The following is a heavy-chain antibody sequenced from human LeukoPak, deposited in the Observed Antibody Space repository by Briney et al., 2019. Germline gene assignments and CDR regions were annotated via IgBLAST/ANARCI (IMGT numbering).Heavy chain of an antibody. J-gene: IGHJ4*02. V-gene: IGHV1-69*13. CDR3: ARGPGCSVGSCYGGSFDY. CDR1: GGTFSSYA. CDR2: IIPIFGTA. D-gene: IGHD2-15*01. Sequence: SVKVSCKASGGTFSSYAISWVRQAPGQGLEWMGGIIPIFGTANYAQKFQGRATITADESTSTAYMELSSLRSEDTAVYYCARGPGCSVGSCYGGSFDYWGQGTLVTVSS.